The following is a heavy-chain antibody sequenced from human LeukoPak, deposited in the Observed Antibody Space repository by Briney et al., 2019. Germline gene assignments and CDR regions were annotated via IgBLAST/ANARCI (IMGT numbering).Heavy chain of an antibody. CDR1: GFTFSSYG. CDR3: AKDIVVVTSGSNAFDF. V-gene: IGHV3-30*02. CDR2: TRYDGSNE. J-gene: IGHJ3*01. Sequence: GGSLRLSCAASGFTFSSYGRHWVRQAPGKGLEWVAFTRYDGSNEYYADSVKGRFTISRDNSKNTLYLQMNSLRAEDTAVYYCAKDIVVVTSGSNAFDFWGQGTMVTVSS. D-gene: IGHD2-21*02.